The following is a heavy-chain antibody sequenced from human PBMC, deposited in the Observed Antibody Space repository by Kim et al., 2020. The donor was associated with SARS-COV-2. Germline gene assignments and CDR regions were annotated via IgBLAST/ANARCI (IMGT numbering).Heavy chain of an antibody. J-gene: IGHJ4*02. D-gene: IGHD1-26*01. V-gene: IGHV3-48*02. Sequence: YHATAGKGRITISREKAKNSLYLQMNSLRDEETAVYYCAREVGAKWDYWGQGTLVTVSS. CDR3: AREVGAKWDY.